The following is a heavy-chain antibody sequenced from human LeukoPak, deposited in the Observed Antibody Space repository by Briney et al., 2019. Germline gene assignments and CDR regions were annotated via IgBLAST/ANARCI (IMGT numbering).Heavy chain of an antibody. Sequence: GESLKISCKGSGYSFTSYWIGWVRQMPGKGLEWMGIIYPGDSDTRYSPSFQGQVTISADKSISTAYLQWSSLKASDTAMYYCARLGRTYYDILTVLDYWGQGTLVTVSS. J-gene: IGHJ4*02. V-gene: IGHV5-51*01. D-gene: IGHD3-9*01. CDR2: IYPGDSDT. CDR3: ARLGRTYYDILTVLDY. CDR1: GYSFTSYW.